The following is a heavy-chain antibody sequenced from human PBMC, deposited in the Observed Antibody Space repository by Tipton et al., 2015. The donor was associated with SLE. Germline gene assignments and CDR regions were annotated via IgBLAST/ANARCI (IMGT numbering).Heavy chain of an antibody. Sequence: SLRLSCAASGFTFSSYSMNWVRQAPGKGLEWVSSISSSSSYIYYADSVKGRSTISRDNAKNSLYLQMNSLRAEDTAVYYCARDNYYDFWSGYSQYNWFDPWGQGTLVTVSS. D-gene: IGHD3-3*01. J-gene: IGHJ5*02. CDR2: ISSSSSYI. V-gene: IGHV3-21*01. CDR1: GFTFSSYS. CDR3: ARDNYYDFWSGYSQYNWFDP.